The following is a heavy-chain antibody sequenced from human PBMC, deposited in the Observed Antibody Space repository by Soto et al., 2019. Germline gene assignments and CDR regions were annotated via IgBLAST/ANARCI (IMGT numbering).Heavy chain of an antibody. CDR3: AKGVSYYDILTRYFQH. Sequence: EVQLVESGGGLVQPGRSLRLSCAASGFTFDDSAMHWVRQAPGKGLEWVSGISWNSGSIGYADSVKGRFTISRDNAKNSLYLQMNSLRAEDTALYYCAKGVSYYDILTRYFQHWGQGTLVTVSS. D-gene: IGHD3-9*01. V-gene: IGHV3-9*01. CDR2: ISWNSGSI. J-gene: IGHJ1*01. CDR1: GFTFDDSA.